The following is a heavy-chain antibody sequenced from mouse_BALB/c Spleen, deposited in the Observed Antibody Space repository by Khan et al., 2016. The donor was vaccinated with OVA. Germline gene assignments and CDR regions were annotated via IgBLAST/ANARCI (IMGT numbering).Heavy chain of an antibody. CDR1: GFSLTNYG. J-gene: IGHJ4*01. D-gene: IGHD1-1*02. Sequence: QVQLKESGPGLVAPSQSLSITCTISGFSLTNYGVYWVRQPPGKGLEWLVVIWSDGSTTYNSALKSRLTISKDNSKSQVLLKMMSSQADDTAVYFCARQPYYHYNIMDYWGQGTSVTVSS. V-gene: IGHV2-6-1*01. CDR2: IWSDGST. CDR3: ARQPYYHYNIMDY.